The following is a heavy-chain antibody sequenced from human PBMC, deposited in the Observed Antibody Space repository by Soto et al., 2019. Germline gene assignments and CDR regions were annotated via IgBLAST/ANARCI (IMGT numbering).Heavy chain of an antibody. CDR1: GNTFIGYY. D-gene: IGHD2-2*02. Sequence: QVHLVQSGAEVKKPGASVKVSCKASGNTFIGYYLHWVRQAPGQGLEWMGWINPNSGGTNYAQKFQGWVTMTRDPSISTAYMELSRLKSDDTAVYYCARGTSTTCYNCYYYGMDVWGQGTTVTVSS. CDR2: INPNSGGT. CDR3: ARGTSTTCYNCYYYGMDV. J-gene: IGHJ6*02. V-gene: IGHV1-2*04.